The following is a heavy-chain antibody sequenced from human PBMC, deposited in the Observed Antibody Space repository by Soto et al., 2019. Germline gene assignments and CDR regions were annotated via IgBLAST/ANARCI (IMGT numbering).Heavy chain of an antibody. V-gene: IGHV1-69*13. D-gene: IGHD6-6*01. CDR2: IIPIFGTA. J-gene: IGHJ5*02. Sequence: AASVKVSCKASGGTFSSYAISWVRQAPGQGLEWMGGIIPIFGTANYAQKFQGRVTITADESTSTAYMELSSLRSEDTAVYYCARGRTTSIAARPEWFDPWGQGTLVTVSS. CDR3: ARGRTTSIAARPEWFDP. CDR1: GGTFSSYA.